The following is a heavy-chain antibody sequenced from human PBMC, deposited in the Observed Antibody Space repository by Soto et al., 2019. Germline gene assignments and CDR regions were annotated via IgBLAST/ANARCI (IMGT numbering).Heavy chain of an antibody. CDR2: IYYSGST. Sequence: SETLSLTCTVSGSSVRSGSYYWSWLRQPPGKGLEWIGYIYYSGSTNYNPSLKSRVTIAVDTSKNQFSLKLSSVTAADTAVYYCARQHYYHDSSGYYTEYFQHWGQGTLVTVSS. CDR3: ARQHYYHDSSGYYTEYFQH. D-gene: IGHD3-22*01. V-gene: IGHV4-61*01. CDR1: GSSVRSGSYY. J-gene: IGHJ1*01.